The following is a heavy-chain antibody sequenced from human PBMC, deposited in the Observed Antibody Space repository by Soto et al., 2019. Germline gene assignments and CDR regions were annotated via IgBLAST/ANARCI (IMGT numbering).Heavy chain of an antibody. CDR1: GYTLTSHG. CDR2: ISAYNGNT. V-gene: IGHV1-18*01. Sequence: GASGKVSCKASGYTLTSHGISWVRQAPGQRAEGMGWISAYNGNTNYAQKLQGRVTMTTDTSTSTASMELRSLRYDDTAVYYRARDQQARGVAWLLWRAAFDIWGQGTMVTVSS. D-gene: IGHD3-3*01. J-gene: IGHJ3*02. CDR3: ARDQQARGVAWLLWRAAFDI.